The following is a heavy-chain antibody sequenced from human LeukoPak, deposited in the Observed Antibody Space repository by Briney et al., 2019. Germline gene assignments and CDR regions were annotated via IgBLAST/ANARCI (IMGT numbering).Heavy chain of an antibody. V-gene: IGHV1-2*02. D-gene: IGHD2-2*03. Sequence: ASVKVSCKASGYTFTHYYLHWVRQAPGQGLEWMGCINPNSGDTDFAQKFQGRVTMTRATSISTAYMELSRLRSDDMAVYYCARGWIGNDFYYGINVWGQGTTVTGSS. CDR1: GYTFTHYY. CDR2: INPNSGDT. J-gene: IGHJ6*02. CDR3: ARGWIGNDFYYGINV.